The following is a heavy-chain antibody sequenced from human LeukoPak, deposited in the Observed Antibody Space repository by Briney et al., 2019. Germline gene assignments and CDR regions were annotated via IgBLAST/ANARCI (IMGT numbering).Heavy chain of an antibody. J-gene: IGHJ4*02. Sequence: SETLSLTCTVSGGSISSYYWSWIRQPPGKGLEWIGYIYYSGSTNYNPSLKSRVTISVDTSKNQFSLKLSSVTAADTAVYYCAIPHSSSWFGRAFDYWGQGTLVTVSS. V-gene: IGHV4-59*12. D-gene: IGHD6-13*01. CDR2: IYYSGST. CDR3: AIPHSSSWFGRAFDY. CDR1: GGSISSYY.